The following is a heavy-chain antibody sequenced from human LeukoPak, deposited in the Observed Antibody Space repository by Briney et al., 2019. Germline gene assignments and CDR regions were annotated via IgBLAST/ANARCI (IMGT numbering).Heavy chain of an antibody. J-gene: IGHJ4*02. CDR3: ARSSSSWYYFDY. D-gene: IGHD6-13*01. V-gene: IGHV4-59*06. CDR1: GGSINSGY. Sequence: PSETLSLTCSVSGGSINSGYWSWIRQPPGKGLEWIGYIYYSGSTYYHPSLKSRVTISVDTSKNQFSLKLSSVTAADTAVYYCARSSSSWYYFDYWGQGTLVTVSS. CDR2: IYYSGST.